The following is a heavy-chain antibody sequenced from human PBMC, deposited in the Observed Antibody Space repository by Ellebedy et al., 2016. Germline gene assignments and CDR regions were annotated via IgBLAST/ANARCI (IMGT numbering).Heavy chain of an antibody. CDR1: GYRFTSYA. Sequence: ASVKVSCKASGYRFTSYAVHWMRQAPGQSLEWMGWINTGNGNPKYSQKFQGRVTITRDTSASTASLELSSLTSEDTAVYYCARQADYYTGSGTHWFDPWGQGTLVTVSS. CDR3: ARQADYYTGSGTHWFDP. J-gene: IGHJ5*02. D-gene: IGHD3-10*01. CDR2: INTGNGNP. V-gene: IGHV1-3*04.